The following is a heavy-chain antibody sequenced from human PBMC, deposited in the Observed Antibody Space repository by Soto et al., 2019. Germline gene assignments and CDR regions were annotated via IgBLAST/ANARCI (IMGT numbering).Heavy chain of an antibody. D-gene: IGHD5-18*01. CDR1: GGCISSSSDY. V-gene: IGHV4-39*01. CDR3: ACIFSGGYGYGFYYYGMDV. Sequence: SETLSLTCTVSGGCISSSSDYWGWIRQPPGKGLEWIGSIYYSGSTYYNPSLKSRVTISVDTSKNQFSLKLSSVTAADTAVYYCACIFSGGYGYGFYYYGMDVWGQGTTVTVSS. CDR2: IYYSGST. J-gene: IGHJ6*02.